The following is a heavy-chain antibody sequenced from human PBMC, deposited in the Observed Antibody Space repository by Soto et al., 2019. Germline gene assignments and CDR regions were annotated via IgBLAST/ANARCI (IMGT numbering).Heavy chain of an antibody. D-gene: IGHD7-27*01. CDR3: ARGAWGRYFDL. V-gene: IGHV3-64*02. Sequence: DVQLVESGEGLVQPGGSLRLSCAASGFTFSVYAMHWVRQAPGKGLEYVSAISSNGVNTFYADSVKGRFTISRDNSKNTLFLQMGSLRAEDMAVYYCARGAWGRYFDLWGRGTLVAVSS. J-gene: IGHJ2*01. CDR2: ISSNGVNT. CDR1: GFTFSVYA.